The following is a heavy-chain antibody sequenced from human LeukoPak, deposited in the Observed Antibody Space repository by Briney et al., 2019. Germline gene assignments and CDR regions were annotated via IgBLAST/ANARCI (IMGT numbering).Heavy chain of an antibody. Sequence: PSETLSLTCTVSGVSITLYYWTWIRQSPKKGLEWIGDISNSGSNYNPSLSSRLTISTDTSKNQFSLKLSSVTAADTAVYYCARGFYEPGSFDPWGQGTLVTVSS. CDR1: GVSITLYY. J-gene: IGHJ5*02. D-gene: IGHD3-3*01. CDR2: ISNSGS. V-gene: IGHV4-59*01. CDR3: ARGFYEPGSFDP.